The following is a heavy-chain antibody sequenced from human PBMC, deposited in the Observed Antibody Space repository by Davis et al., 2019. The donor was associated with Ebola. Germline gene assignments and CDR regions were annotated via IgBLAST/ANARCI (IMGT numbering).Heavy chain of an antibody. D-gene: IGHD3-3*01. CDR3: ARDQGEWLLPTPVDYYYYGMDV. V-gene: IGHV1-8*01. J-gene: IGHJ6*02. CDR2: MNPNSGNT. Sequence: ASVKVSCKASGYTFTSYDINWVRQATGQGLEWMGWMNPNSGNTGYAQKFQGRVTMTRNTSISTAYMELSSLRSEDTAVYYCARDQGEWLLPTPVDYYYYGMDVWGQGTTVTVSS. CDR1: GYTFTSYD.